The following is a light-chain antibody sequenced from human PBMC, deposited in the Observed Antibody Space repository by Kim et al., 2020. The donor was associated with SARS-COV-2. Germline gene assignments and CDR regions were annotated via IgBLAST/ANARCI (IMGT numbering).Light chain of an antibody. CDR2: QDD. CDR1: KLGDKY. CDR3: QAWDRSPI. J-gene: IGLJ2*01. V-gene: IGLV3-1*01. Sequence: SYELTQPPSVSVSPGQTATITCSGDKLGDKYASWYQQKPGQSPVLLIYQDDKRPSRIPERFSGSTSGNTATLTISGTQAMDEADYYCQAWDRSPIFGGGTKVTVL.